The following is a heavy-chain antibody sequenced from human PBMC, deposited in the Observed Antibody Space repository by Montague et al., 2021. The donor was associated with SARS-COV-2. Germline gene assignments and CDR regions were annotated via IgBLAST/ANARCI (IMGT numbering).Heavy chain of an antibody. CDR2: IYQSGST. V-gene: IGHV4-4*07. CDR3: ARAGMVGGPNLFFDA. Sequence: SETLSLTCSVSGGSIRDFYWTWIRQAAGGGLEWIGRIYQSGSTNYNPSLKSRASMSVDTSKMQISLNLRSVTAADTAIYYCARAGMVGGPNLFFDAWGPGILVTVSS. CDR1: GGSIRDFY. J-gene: IGHJ5*02. D-gene: IGHD2-15*01.